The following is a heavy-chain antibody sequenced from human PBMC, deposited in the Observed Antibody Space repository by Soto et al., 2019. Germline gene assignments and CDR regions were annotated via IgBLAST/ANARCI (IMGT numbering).Heavy chain of an antibody. J-gene: IGHJ3*02. V-gene: IGHV4-34*01. CDR2: MSHSGGT. Sequence: QVQLQQWGAGLLKPSETLSLTCAVYGGFVSSGSYYWSWIRQPPGKGLEWIGEMSHSGGTHFNPSLKSRVTRSVDTSKNQFSLKRSSVTAADTALYYCARVERGTATTVVDAFDIWGPGTMVTVSS. CDR3: ARVERGTATTVVDAFDI. D-gene: IGHD1-1*01. CDR1: GGFVSSGSYY.